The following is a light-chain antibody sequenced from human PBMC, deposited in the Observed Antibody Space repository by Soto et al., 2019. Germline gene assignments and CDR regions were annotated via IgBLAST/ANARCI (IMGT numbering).Light chain of an antibody. CDR1: QSISSW. V-gene: IGKV1-5*01. Sequence: DIQMTQSPSTLSASVGDRVTITCRASQSISSWLAWYQQKPGKAPNLLICDASTLETGVPSRFSGSGSGTEFTFTISSLQPEDFATYYCQQYDDLPLTFGQGTRLEIK. CDR2: DAS. CDR3: QQYDDLPLT. J-gene: IGKJ5*01.